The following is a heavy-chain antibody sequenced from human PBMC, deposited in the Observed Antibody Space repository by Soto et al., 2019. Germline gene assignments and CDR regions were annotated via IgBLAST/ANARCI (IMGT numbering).Heavy chain of an antibody. CDR1: GYTFTGYY. D-gene: IGHD1-20*01. V-gene: IGHV1-2*04. CDR2: INPNSGGT. J-gene: IGHJ4*02. Sequence: ASVKVSCKASGYTFTGYYMHWVRQAPGQGLEWMGWINPNSGGTNYAQKFQGWVTMTRDTSISTAYMELSRLRSDDTAVYYCARDFTNNWNPGSFDYWGQGTLVTVSS. CDR3: ARDFTNNWNPGSFDY.